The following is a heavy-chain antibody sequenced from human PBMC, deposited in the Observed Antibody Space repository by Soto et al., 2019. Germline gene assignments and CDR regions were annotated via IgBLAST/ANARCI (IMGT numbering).Heavy chain of an antibody. CDR1: GGSFSGYY. J-gene: IGHJ5*02. D-gene: IGHD6-13*01. Sequence: PSETLSLTCAVYGGSFSGYYWSWIRQPPGKGLEWIGEINHSGSTNYNPSLKSRVTISVDTSKNQFSLKLSSVTAADTAVYYCARVKSSSWYRGCFDPWGQGTLVTVSS. V-gene: IGHV4-34*01. CDR3: ARVKSSSWYRGCFDP. CDR2: INHSGST.